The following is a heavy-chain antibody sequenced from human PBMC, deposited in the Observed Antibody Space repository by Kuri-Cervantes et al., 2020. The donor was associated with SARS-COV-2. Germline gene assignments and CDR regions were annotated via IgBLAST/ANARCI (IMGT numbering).Heavy chain of an antibody. J-gene: IGHJ6*02. D-gene: IGHD2/OR15-2a*01. CDR3: ARVYEYVRLAWGMDV. CDR2: ISYDGSSK. V-gene: IGHV3-30*04. CDR1: GFTFSNYA. Sequence: GGSLRLSCAVSGFTFSNYAMHWVRQAPGKGLEWVAVISYDGSSKYYADSVKGRFTISRDNPKNTLYLQMNRLTIEDTAVYYCARVYEYVRLAWGMDVWGLGTTVTVSS.